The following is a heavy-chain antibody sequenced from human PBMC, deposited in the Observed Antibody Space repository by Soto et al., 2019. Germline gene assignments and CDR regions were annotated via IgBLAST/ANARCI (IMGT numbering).Heavy chain of an antibody. D-gene: IGHD3-10*01. V-gene: IGHV3-11*01. CDR3: ARAPYFGSGTYYDYALEG. Sequence: QVQLVESGGGLVKPGGSLRLSCAASGLTFSDHYMTWIRQAPGKGLEWISYISSSAGTIYYADSVKGRFTISRDNAKKSLYLQMTTLRAEDTAVYYCARAPYFGSGTYYDYALEGWGQGTTVTVSS. J-gene: IGHJ6*02. CDR2: ISSSAGTI. CDR1: GLTFSDHY.